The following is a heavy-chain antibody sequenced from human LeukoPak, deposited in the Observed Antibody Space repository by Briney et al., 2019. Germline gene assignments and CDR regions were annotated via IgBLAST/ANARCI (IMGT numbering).Heavy chain of an antibody. CDR3: AMLDYGDLISFDF. CDR1: GFTFSSYA. J-gene: IGHJ4*02. CDR2: VSYDGTKK. V-gene: IGHV3-30-3*01. Sequence: GASLRLSCAASGFTFSSYAMSWVRQTPGKGLEWVAVVSYDGTKKDYADSVKGRFTISRDNSKNTLYLQMNSLRGEDTAVYYCAMLDYGDLISFDFWGQGTLVTVSS. D-gene: IGHD4-17*01.